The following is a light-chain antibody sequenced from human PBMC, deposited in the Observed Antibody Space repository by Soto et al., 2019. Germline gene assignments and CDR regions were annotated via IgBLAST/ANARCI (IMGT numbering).Light chain of an antibody. CDR3: QTWGTGIHGV. CDR2: LNSDGSH. CDR1: SGHSSYA. J-gene: IGLJ3*02. Sequence: QLVLTQSPSASASLGASVKLTCTLSSGHSSYAIAWHQQQPEKAPRYLMKLNSDGSHSKGDGIPDRFSGSSSGAERYLTISSLQSEDEADYYCQTWGTGIHGVFGGGTKVTVL. V-gene: IGLV4-69*01.